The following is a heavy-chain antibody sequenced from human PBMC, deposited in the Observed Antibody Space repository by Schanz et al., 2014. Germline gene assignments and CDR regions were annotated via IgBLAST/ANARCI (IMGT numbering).Heavy chain of an antibody. CDR2: FDARDGRA. CDR3: ARYRGGGGQDEYFDL. J-gene: IGHJ2*01. CDR1: GFTFSTHA. Sequence: EVQLVASGGGLVQPGGSLRLSCAASGFTFSTHAMSWVRQAPGKGLEWVSGFDARDGRAYYADSGKGRFTISRDNTKNPQFLRLNSQRSDDTAGDYDARYRGGGGQDEYFDLWGRGTLVTVSS. V-gene: IGHV3-23*04. D-gene: IGHD2-21*01.